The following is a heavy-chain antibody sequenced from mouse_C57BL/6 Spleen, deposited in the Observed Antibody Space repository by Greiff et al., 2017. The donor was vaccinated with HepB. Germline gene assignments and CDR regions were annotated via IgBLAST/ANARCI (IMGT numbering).Heavy chain of an antibody. CDR2: IYPGSGST. D-gene: IGHD1-3*01. CDR1: GFNFNSYW. V-gene: IGHV1-55*01. CDR3: ASIRGDEGDYFDY. Sequence: QVQLQQSGAELARPGASVKMSCKASGFNFNSYWITWVKQRPGQGLEWIGDIYPGSGSTNYNEKFKSKATLTVDTSSSTAYMQLSSLTAEDSAVYYCASIRGDEGDYFDYWGQGTTLTVAS. J-gene: IGHJ2*01.